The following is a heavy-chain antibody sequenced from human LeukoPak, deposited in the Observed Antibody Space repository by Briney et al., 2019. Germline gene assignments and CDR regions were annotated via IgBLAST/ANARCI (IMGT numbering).Heavy chain of an antibody. J-gene: IGHJ3*02. CDR3: ARPTFSGYYSGPFDI. D-gene: IGHD3-22*01. CDR1: GGSISSSTYY. CDR2: IYYSGGT. V-gene: IGHV4-39*01. Sequence: SETLSLTCTVSGGSISSSTYYWGWIRQPPGKGLEWIGSIYYSGGTYYNPSLKSRVTISVDTSKNQFSLKLSSVTAADTAVYFCARPTFSGYYSGPFDIWGQGTIVTVSS.